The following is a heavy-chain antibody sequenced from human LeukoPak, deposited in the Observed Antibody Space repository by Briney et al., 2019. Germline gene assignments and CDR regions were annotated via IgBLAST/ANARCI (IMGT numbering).Heavy chain of an antibody. Sequence: SGPALVQPTQTLTLTCTSSGFSLNTSGMCVIWIRQPPGKALEWLARIDWDDDKFYSTSLRTRLSISKDTSKNQVVLTMTNMDPVDTATYYCARRFRDSGQNYLDYWGQGTLVTVSS. V-gene: IGHV2-70*17. J-gene: IGHJ4*02. CDR1: GFSLNTSGMC. CDR3: ARRFRDSGQNYLDY. D-gene: IGHD5-24*01. CDR2: IDWDDDK.